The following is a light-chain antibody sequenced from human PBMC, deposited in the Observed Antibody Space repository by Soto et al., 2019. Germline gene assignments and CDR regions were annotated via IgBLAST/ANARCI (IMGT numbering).Light chain of an antibody. Sequence: TQMTLSPSSVSTSFCDRVHITCLASQAISSWLAWYQQKPGQAPRLLIFTGSLWDSGIPPRFSGSGSGAEFTLTISSLQPEDFATYYCQQNHSCPRTFGQGTKVDI. CDR3: QQNHSCPRT. J-gene: IGKJ1*01. CDR1: QAISSW. CDR2: TGS. V-gene: IGKV1-12*01.